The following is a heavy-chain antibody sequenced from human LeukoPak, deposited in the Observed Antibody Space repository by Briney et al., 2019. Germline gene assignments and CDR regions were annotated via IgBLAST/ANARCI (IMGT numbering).Heavy chain of an antibody. CDR3: ARDGDCSSTSCYARWFDP. V-gene: IGHV1-69*05. D-gene: IGHD2-2*01. Sequence: SVKVSCKTSGGTFSSYAISWVRQAPGQGLEWMGGIIPIFGTANYAQKFQGRVTITTDESTSTAYMELSSLRSEDTAVYYCARDGDCSSTSCYARWFDPWGQGTLVTVSS. CDR2: IIPIFGTA. CDR1: GGTFSSYA. J-gene: IGHJ5*02.